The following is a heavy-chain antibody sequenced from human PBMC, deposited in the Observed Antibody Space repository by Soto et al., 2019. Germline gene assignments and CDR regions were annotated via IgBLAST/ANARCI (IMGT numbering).Heavy chain of an antibody. CDR1: GGSINSGGYY. D-gene: IGHD6-13*01. J-gene: IGHJ4*02. CDR2: MYYSGST. Sequence: QVQLRESGPGLVKPSQTLSLTCTVSGGSINSGGYYWNWIRQHPGKGLGWIGYMYYSGSTYYNPFLRSRVIISADTSENHFSLKLSSVTAADTAVYFCARGYRQSGYSSSCVFDYWGQGTLVNVSS. V-gene: IGHV4-31*03. CDR3: ARGYRQSGYSSSCVFDY.